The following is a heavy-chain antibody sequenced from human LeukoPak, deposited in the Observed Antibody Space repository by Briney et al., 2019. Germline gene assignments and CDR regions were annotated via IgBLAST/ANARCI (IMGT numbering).Heavy chain of an antibody. CDR3: ARGPIAVAGTGYRY. Sequence: PSETLSLTCTVSGVSISSYYWSWIRQPPGKGLEWIGYIYYSGSTNYNPSPKSRVTISVDTSKNQFSLKLSSVTAADTAVYYCARGPIAVAGTGYRYWGQGTLVTVSS. CDR2: IYYSGST. J-gene: IGHJ4*02. D-gene: IGHD6-19*01. V-gene: IGHV4-59*01. CDR1: GVSISSYY.